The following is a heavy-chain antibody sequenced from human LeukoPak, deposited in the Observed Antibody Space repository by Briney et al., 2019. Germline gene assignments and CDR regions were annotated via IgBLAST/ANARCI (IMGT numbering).Heavy chain of an antibody. CDR2: INPSGGST. Sequence: ASVKVPCKASGYTFTIYYMHWVRQAPGQGLEWMGIINPSGGSTSYAQKFQGRVTMTRDTSTSTVYMELSSLRSEDTAVYYCARGGYYYDSSGYWGGYWGQGTLVTVSS. CDR1: GYTFTIYY. CDR3: ARGGYYYDSSGYWGGY. J-gene: IGHJ4*02. D-gene: IGHD3-22*01. V-gene: IGHV1-46*01.